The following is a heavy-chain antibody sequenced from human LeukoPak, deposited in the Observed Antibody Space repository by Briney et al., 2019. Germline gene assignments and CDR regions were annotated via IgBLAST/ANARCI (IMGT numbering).Heavy chain of an antibody. J-gene: IGHJ4*02. CDR1: GFTFSSCS. D-gene: IGHD6-19*01. V-gene: IGHV3-21*01. Sequence: PGGSLRLSCAASGFTFSSCSMNWVRQAPGKGLEWVSSISSSSSYIYYAASVRGRFTISRDNAKNSLSLQMNSLRAEDTAVYYCARVSSTGWDFIDYWGQGTLVTVSS. CDR3: ARVSSTGWDFIDY. CDR2: ISSSSSYI.